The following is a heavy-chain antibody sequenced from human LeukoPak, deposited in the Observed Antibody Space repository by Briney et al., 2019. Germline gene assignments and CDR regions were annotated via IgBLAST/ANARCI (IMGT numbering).Heavy chain of an antibody. J-gene: IGHJ3*02. V-gene: IGHV3-9*01. CDR1: GFTFDDYA. Sequence: GRSLRLSCAASGFTFDDYAMHWVRQAPGKGLEWVSGISWNSGSIGYADSVKGRFTISRDNAKNSLYLQMNSLRAEDTALYYCAKDIRGVGAFDIWGQGTMVTVSS. D-gene: IGHD3-16*01. CDR2: ISWNSGSI. CDR3: AKDIRGVGAFDI.